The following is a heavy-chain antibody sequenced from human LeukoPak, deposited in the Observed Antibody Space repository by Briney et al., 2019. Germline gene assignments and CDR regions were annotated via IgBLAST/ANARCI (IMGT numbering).Heavy chain of an antibody. CDR2: IKSKTDGGTT. CDR1: GFTFSNAW. J-gene: IGHJ4*02. CDR3: TTGTQGVVGYEDY. Sequence: GGSLRLSCAASGFTFSNAWMSWVRQAPGKGLEWVGRIKSKTDGGTTDYAAPVKGRFTISRDDSKNTLYLQMNSLKTEDTAVYYCTTGTQGVVGYEDYWGQGTLVTVSS. V-gene: IGHV3-15*01. D-gene: IGHD1-26*01.